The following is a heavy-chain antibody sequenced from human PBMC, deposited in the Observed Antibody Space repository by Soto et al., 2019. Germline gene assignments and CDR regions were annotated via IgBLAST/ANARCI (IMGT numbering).Heavy chain of an antibody. CDR3: ATMGTPVTGLYYFDY. D-gene: IGHD4-17*01. Sequence: SETLSLTCTVSGGSISSGDYYWSWIRQPPGKGLDWIGYIYYSGSTNYNPSLKSRVTISVDTSKNQFSLKLSSVTAADTAVYYCATMGTPVTGLYYFDYWGQGTLVTVSS. J-gene: IGHJ4*02. CDR2: IYYSGST. V-gene: IGHV4-30-4*01. CDR1: GGSISSGDYY.